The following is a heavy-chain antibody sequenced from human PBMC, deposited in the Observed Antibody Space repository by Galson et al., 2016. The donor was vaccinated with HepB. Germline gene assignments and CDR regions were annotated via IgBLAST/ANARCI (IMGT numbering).Heavy chain of an antibody. Sequence: SLRLSCAASGFTFSSYWMSWVRQAPGKGLEWVANIKEDGSEEYYVDSVEGRFTISRDNAKNSLYLQRNRLRAEDTAVYYCAKKWSYGDYSFFDYWGQGTLVTVSS. D-gene: IGHD4-17*01. CDR2: IKEDGSEE. CDR1: GFTFSSYW. J-gene: IGHJ4*02. CDR3: AKKWSYGDYSFFDY. V-gene: IGHV3-7*01.